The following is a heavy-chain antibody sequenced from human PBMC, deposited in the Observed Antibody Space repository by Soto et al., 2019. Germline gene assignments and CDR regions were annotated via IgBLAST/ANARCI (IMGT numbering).Heavy chain of an antibody. J-gene: IGHJ4*02. Sequence: QVQLVESGGGVVQPGRSLRLSCAASGFSFSSFGMHWVRQAPGKGLEWVAIIWFDGSQQHYADSVKGRFTISRDTSKNILYLQMNSLRAEDPAVYYCTRANTSAFDYWGRGTLVTVSS. V-gene: IGHV3-33*01. CDR3: TRANTSAFDY. CDR1: GFSFSSFG. CDR2: IWFDGSQQ.